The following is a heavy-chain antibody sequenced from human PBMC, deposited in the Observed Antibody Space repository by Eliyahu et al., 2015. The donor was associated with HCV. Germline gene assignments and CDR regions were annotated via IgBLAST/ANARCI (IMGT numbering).Heavy chain of an antibody. V-gene: IGHV1-69*01. Sequence: QVQLVQSGAEVKKPGSSVKVSCKASXXTFSSYAISWVRQAPGQGLEWMGGIIPIXGTANYAQKFQGRVTITADESTSTAYMELSSLRSEDTAVYYCASSLTRAAQTSYYFDYWGQGTLVTVSS. CDR1: XXTFSSYA. D-gene: IGHD3-16*01. CDR2: IIPIXGTA. CDR3: ASSLTRAAQTSYYFDY. J-gene: IGHJ4*02.